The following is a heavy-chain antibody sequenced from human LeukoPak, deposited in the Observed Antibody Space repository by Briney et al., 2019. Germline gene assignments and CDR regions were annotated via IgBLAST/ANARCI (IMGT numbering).Heavy chain of an antibody. D-gene: IGHD6-19*01. CDR1: GFTFSSYS. CDR3: AKSSRPGIAVAATDFDY. CDR2: ISSSSSTT. J-gene: IGHJ4*02. Sequence: HPGGSLRLSCAASGFTFSSYSMNWVRQAPGKGLEWVSYISSSSSTTYYADSVKGRFTISRDNSKNTLYLQMNSLRAEDTAVYYCAKSSRPGIAVAATDFDYWGQGTLVTVSS. V-gene: IGHV3-48*01.